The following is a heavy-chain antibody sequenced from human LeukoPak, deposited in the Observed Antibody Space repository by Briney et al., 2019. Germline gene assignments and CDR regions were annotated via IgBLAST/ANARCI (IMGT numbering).Heavy chain of an antibody. CDR3: VRDFVGPDEY. Sequence: GGSLRLSCAASGFTFSSYWMNWARQAPGKGLEWVASINHNGNVNYYVDSVKGRFTISRDNAKNTLYLQMNSLGVEDTAVYYCVRDFVGPDEYWGQGTQVTVSS. V-gene: IGHV3-7*01. D-gene: IGHD2-21*01. CDR1: GFTFSSYW. CDR2: INHNGNVN. J-gene: IGHJ4*02.